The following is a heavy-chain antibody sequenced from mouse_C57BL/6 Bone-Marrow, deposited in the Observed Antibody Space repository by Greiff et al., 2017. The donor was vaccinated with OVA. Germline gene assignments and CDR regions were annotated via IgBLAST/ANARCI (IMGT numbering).Heavy chain of an antibody. Sequence: VQLQQPGAELVKPGASVKLSCKASGYTFTSYWMHWVKQRPGRGLEWIGMIDPNSGGTKYNEKFKSKATLTVDKPNSTAYLQINSLTSDDSAVYVCARYSYDAPLDYWGRGTALTVSS. J-gene: IGHJ2*01. CDR1: GYTFTSYW. D-gene: IGHD2-12*01. V-gene: IGHV1-72*01. CDR3: ARYSYDAPLDY. CDR2: IDPNSGGT.